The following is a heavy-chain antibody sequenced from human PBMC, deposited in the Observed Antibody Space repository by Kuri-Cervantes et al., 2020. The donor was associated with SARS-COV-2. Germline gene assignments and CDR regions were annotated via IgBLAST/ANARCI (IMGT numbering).Heavy chain of an antibody. V-gene: IGHV4-4*07. D-gene: IGHD4-17*01. CDR3: ARLTTVTTFDY. J-gene: IGHJ4*02. Sequence: GSLRLSCTVSGGSISSYYWSWIRQPAGKGLEWIGRIYTSGSTYYNPSLKSRVTISVDTSKNQFSLKLSSVTAADTAVYYCARLTTVTTFDYWGQGTLVTVSS. CDR2: IYTSGST. CDR1: GGSISSYY.